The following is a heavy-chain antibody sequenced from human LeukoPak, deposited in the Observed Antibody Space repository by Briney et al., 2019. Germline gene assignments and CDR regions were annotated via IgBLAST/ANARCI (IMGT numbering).Heavy chain of an antibody. CDR1: GGPISSSSYY. CDR2: IYYSGST. D-gene: IGHD2-2*01. Sequence: SETLSLTCTVSGGPISSSSYYWGWIRQPPGKGLEWIGSIYYSGSTYYNPSLKSRVTISVDTSKNQFSLKLSSVTAADTAVYYCAGRVVPAALFDPWGQGTLVTVSS. V-gene: IGHV4-39*01. CDR3: AGRVVPAALFDP. J-gene: IGHJ5*02.